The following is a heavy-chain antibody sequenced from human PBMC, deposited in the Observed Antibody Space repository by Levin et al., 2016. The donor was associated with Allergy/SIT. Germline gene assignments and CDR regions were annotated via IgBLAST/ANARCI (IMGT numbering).Heavy chain of an antibody. V-gene: IGHV4-59*08. CDR2: IYYTGNT. CDR1: SGSISPYH. J-gene: IGHJ4*02. Sequence: LRLSCTVSSGSISPYHWSWIRQPPGKGLEWIGYIYYTGNTDYNPSLKSRVTMSVDTSKNQFSLRLTSVTAADTAVYYCARHGGTSVWPNYSFDYWGQGTLVTVSS. D-gene: IGHD6-19*01. CDR3: ARHGGTSVWPNYSFDY.